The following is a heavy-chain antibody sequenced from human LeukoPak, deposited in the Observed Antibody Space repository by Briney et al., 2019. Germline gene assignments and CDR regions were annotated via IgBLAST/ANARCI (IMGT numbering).Heavy chain of an antibody. CDR3: ARDLYYYGSGSMDV. J-gene: IGHJ6*02. CDR2: ISSNGGST. CDR1: GFTFSSYA. Sequence: GGSLRLSCAASGFTFSSYAMHWVRQAPGTGLEYVSAISSNGGSTYYANSVKGRFTISRGNSKNTLYLQMGSLRAEDMDVYYCARDLYYYGSGSMDVWGQGTTVTVSS. V-gene: IGHV3-64*01. D-gene: IGHD3-10*01.